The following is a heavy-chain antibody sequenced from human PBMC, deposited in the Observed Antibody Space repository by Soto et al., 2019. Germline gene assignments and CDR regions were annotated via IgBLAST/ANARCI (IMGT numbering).Heavy chain of an antibody. CDR3: ARTRVGATTTGWFDP. J-gene: IGHJ5*02. D-gene: IGHD1-26*01. CDR1: GYTFTSYA. CDR2: INAGNGNT. Sequence: ASVKVSCKASGYTFTSYAMHWVRQAPGQRLEWMGWINAGNGNTKYSQKFQGRVTITADESTSTAYMELSSLRSEDTAVYYCARTRVGATTTGWFDPWGQGTLVTVSS. V-gene: IGHV1-3*01.